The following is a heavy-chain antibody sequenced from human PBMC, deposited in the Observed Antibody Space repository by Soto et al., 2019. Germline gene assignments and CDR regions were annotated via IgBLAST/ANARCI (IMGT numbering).Heavy chain of an antibody. CDR3: VRDGTRLSSWYDY. J-gene: IGHJ4*02. Sequence: GGSLRLSCAASGFTFSSYSMNWVRQAPEKGLEWVSYISSSSSTIYYADSVKGRFTISRDSAKNSLYLQMNSLRDEDTAVYYCVRDGTRLSSWYDYWGQGTLVTVSS. CDR2: ISSSSSTI. V-gene: IGHV3-48*02. D-gene: IGHD6-13*01. CDR1: GFTFSSYS.